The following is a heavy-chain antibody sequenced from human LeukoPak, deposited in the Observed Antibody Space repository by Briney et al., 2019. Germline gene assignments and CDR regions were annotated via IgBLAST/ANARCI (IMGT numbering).Heavy chain of an antibody. V-gene: IGHV1-2*02. CDR2: INPNSGGT. CDR1: GFTFTAYH. D-gene: IGHD6-13*01. Sequence: ASVKVSCKASGFTFTAYHMHWVRQAPGQGLEWMGWINPNSGGTNYAQKFQGRVTMTRDTSISTAYMELSGLRSDDTAVYYCARGIAAAGTDYYYYYMDVWGKGTTVTISS. J-gene: IGHJ6*03. CDR3: ARGIAAAGTDYYYYYMDV.